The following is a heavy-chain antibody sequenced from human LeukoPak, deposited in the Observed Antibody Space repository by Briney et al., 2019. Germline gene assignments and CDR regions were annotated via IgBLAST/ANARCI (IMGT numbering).Heavy chain of an antibody. J-gene: IGHJ4*02. CDR2: IWYDGTNR. Sequence: GRSLRLSCAASGFTFSSYGMHWVRQAPGKGLEWVAVIWYDGTNRYYADSVKGRFTISRDNSKNTLYLQMNSLRAEDTAVYYCTGDTEYSSGWYYFDYWGQGTLVTVSS. CDR1: GFTFSSYG. CDR3: TGDTEYSSGWYYFDY. D-gene: IGHD6-19*01. V-gene: IGHV3-33*08.